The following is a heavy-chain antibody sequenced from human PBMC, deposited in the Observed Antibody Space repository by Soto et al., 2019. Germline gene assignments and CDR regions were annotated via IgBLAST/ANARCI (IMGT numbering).Heavy chain of an antibody. V-gene: IGHV4-31*03. J-gene: IGHJ3*02. D-gene: IGHD2-8*02. CDR3: VRLHCTGSSCSQGGAFDI. CDR2: ISYTGNA. Sequence: QVQLQGSGPGLVEASQTLSLTCTVSGGSISSVGYFWTWIRQHPGKGLEWIGYISYTGNAYYDPSLNSRVTISTDTSNNPFSLMLSSVIAADTALYYCVRLHCTGSSCSQGGAFDIWGQGTVVTVS. CDR1: GGSISSVGYF.